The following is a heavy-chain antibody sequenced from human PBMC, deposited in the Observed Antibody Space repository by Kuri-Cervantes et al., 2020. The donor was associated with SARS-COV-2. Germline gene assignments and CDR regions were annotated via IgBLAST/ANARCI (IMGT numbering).Heavy chain of an antibody. Sequence: SETLSLTCTVSCGSISSSSYYWGWIRQPPGKGLEWIGSIYYSGSTYYNPSLKSRVTISVDTSKNQFSLKLSSVTAADTAVYYCARHVAYYDILTAYCDAFDIWGQGTMVTVSS. D-gene: IGHD3-9*01. CDR1: CGSISSSSYY. CDR2: IYYSGST. J-gene: IGHJ3*02. V-gene: IGHV4-39*07. CDR3: ARHVAYYDILTAYCDAFDI.